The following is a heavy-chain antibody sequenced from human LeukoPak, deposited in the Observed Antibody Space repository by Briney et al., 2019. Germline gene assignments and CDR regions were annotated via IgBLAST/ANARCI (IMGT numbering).Heavy chain of an antibody. CDR2: INPNSGGT. Sequence: GASVKVSCKASGYTFTGYYMHWVRQAPGQGLEWMGWINPNSGGTNYAQKFQGRVTMTRDTSISTAYMELSRLRSDDTAVYYCARGYYDILTGYTPIDYWGQGTLVTVSS. CDR3: ARGYYDILTGYTPIDY. V-gene: IGHV1-2*02. CDR1: GYTFTGYY. D-gene: IGHD3-9*01. J-gene: IGHJ4*02.